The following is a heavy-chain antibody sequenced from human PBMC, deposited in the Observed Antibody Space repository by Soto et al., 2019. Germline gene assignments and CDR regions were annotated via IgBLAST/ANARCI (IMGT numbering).Heavy chain of an antibody. J-gene: IGHJ6*02. D-gene: IGHD6-19*01. Sequence: ASVKVSCKASGYTFTGYYMHWVRQAPGQGLEWMGWINPNSGGTNYAQKFQGWVTMTRDTSISTAYMELSRLRSDDTAVYYCARGYFEQWLLSAYNYYYYGMDVWGQGTTVTVSS. CDR3: ARGYFEQWLLSAYNYYYYGMDV. V-gene: IGHV1-2*04. CDR2: INPNSGGT. CDR1: GYTFTGYY.